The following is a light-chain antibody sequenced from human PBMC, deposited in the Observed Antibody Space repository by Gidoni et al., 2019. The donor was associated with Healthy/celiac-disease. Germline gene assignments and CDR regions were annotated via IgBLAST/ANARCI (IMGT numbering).Light chain of an antibody. J-gene: IGLJ2*01. CDR1: SSNIGSNY. V-gene: IGLV1-47*01. CDR2: RNN. CDR3: AAWDDSLSVHVV. Sequence: QSVLTQPPSASGTPGPRVTISCSGSSSNIGSNYVYWYQHLPGTAPKLLIYRNNQRPSGVPDRFSGSKSGTSASLAISGLRSEDEADYYCAAWDDSLSVHVVFGGGTKLTVL.